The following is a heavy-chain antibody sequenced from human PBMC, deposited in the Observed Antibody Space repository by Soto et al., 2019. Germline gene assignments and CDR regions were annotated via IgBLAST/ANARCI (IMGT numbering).Heavy chain of an antibody. D-gene: IGHD3-10*01. CDR3: ARSPAARPRITMVRGVAPSAGMDV. CDR1: GGSISSYY. Sequence: ETLSLTCTVSGGSISSYYWSWIRQPPGKGLEWIGYIYYSGSTNYNPSLKSRVTISVDTSKNQFSLKLSSVTAADTAVYYCARSPAARPRITMVRGVAPSAGMDVWGQGTTVTVSS. CDR2: IYYSGST. J-gene: IGHJ6*02. V-gene: IGHV4-59*01.